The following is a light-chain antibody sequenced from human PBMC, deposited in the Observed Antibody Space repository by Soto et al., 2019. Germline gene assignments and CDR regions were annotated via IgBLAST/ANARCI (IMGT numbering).Light chain of an antibody. Sequence: QSVLTQPPSVSAAPGQKVTISCSGSRSNIGDNYVSWYQQLPGTAPKLLIYDNNKRPSGIPDRFSGSKSGTSATLGITGLQTGHEADYYCGIWDSRLSAVVFGGGTKLTVL. CDR3: GIWDSRLSAVV. J-gene: IGLJ2*01. V-gene: IGLV1-51*01. CDR1: RSNIGDNY. CDR2: DNN.